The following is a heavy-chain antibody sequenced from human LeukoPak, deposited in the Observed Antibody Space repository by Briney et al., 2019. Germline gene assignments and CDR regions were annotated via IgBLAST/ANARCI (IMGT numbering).Heavy chain of an antibody. J-gene: IGHJ4*02. V-gene: IGHV3-30*04. Sequence: PGGSLRLSCMVSGFTLSSYEMSWIRQAPGKGLEWVSSIEYGESTTHYADSVKGRFTISRDNSKNTLYLQMNSLRAEDTAVYYCARAPGYGAAYYFDYWGQGTLVTVSS. CDR3: ARAPGYGAAYYFDY. CDR1: GFTLSSYE. D-gene: IGHD1-1*01. CDR2: IEYGESTT.